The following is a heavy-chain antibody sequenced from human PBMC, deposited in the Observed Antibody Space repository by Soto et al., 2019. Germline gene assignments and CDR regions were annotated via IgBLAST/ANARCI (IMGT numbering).Heavy chain of an antibody. D-gene: IGHD4-17*01. CDR2: ISSSGSTI. CDR1: GSTFSSYE. V-gene: IGHV3-48*03. CDR3: AREDYGDYRRGYYFDY. Sequence: GGSLRLSCAASGSTFSSYEMNWVRQAPGKGLEWVSYISSSGSTIYYADSVKGRFTISRDNAKNSLYLQMNSLRAEDTAVYYCAREDYGDYRRGYYFDYWGQGTLVTVSS. J-gene: IGHJ4*02.